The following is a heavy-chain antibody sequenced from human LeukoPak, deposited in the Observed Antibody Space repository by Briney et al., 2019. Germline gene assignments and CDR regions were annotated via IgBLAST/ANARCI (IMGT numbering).Heavy chain of an antibody. CDR3: ARVGGSSWGYFYYHMDV. J-gene: IGHJ6*03. Sequence: SGESLTLSCAASGFTFNSYLMHWLRQPPGKGLVWVSRINSDGSSPTYADSVKGRFTISRDNAKNSLYLQMNSLRAEDPAVYYCARVGGSSWGYFYYHMDVWGKGTAVTVSS. V-gene: IGHV3-74*01. CDR2: INSDGSSP. CDR1: GFTFNSYL. D-gene: IGHD6-13*01.